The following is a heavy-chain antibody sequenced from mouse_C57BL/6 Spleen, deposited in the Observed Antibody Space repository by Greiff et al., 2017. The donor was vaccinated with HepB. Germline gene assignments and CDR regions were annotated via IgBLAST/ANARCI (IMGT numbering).Heavy chain of an antibody. CDR2: IFPGSGST. CDR3: ARSAGFAY. Sequence: VKQRPGQGLEWIGWIFPGSGSTYYNEKFKGKATLTVDKSSSTAYMLLSSLTSEDSAVYFCARSAGFAYWGQGTLVTVSA. V-gene: IGHV1-75*01. J-gene: IGHJ3*01.